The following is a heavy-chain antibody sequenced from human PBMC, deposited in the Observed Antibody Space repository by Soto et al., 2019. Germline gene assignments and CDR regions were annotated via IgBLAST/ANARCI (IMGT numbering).Heavy chain of an antibody. J-gene: IGHJ4*02. CDR1: GFTVSSNY. D-gene: IGHD3-22*01. CDR3: AGAYYDSSGYYAH. V-gene: IGHV3-53*01. CDR2: IYSGGST. Sequence: PGGSLRLSCAASGFTVSSNYMSWVRQAPGKGLEWVSAIYSGGSTYYADSVKGRFTISRDNSKNTLYLQMNSLRAEDTAVYYCAGAYYDSSGYYAHWGQGTLVTVSS.